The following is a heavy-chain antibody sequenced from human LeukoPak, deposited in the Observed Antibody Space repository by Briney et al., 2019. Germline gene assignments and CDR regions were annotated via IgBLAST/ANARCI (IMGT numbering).Heavy chain of an antibody. CDR3: ARSDSSGWYV. V-gene: IGHV3-30*04. Sequence: PGRSLRLSCAASGFTFSSYAMHWIRQAPGKGLEWVAVISYDGSNKYYAGSVKGRFTISRDNSKNTLYLQMNSLRAEDTAVYYCARSDSSGWYVWGQGTLVTVSS. CDR2: ISYDGSNK. CDR1: GFTFSSYA. D-gene: IGHD6-19*01. J-gene: IGHJ4*02.